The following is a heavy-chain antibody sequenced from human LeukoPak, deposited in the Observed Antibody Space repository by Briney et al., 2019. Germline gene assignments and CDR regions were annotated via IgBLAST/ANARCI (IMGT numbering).Heavy chain of an antibody. D-gene: IGHD6-19*01. CDR2: IYHSGST. CDR1: GGSISSGGFS. Sequence: SETLSLTCAVSGGSISSGGFSLTWIRQPPGKGLEWIGYIYHSGSTYYSPSLESRVTISVDRSKNQFSLNLSSVTAADTAVYYCARIADQWWFDPWGQGTLVTVSS. J-gene: IGHJ5*02. CDR3: ARIADQWWFDP. V-gene: IGHV4-30-2*01.